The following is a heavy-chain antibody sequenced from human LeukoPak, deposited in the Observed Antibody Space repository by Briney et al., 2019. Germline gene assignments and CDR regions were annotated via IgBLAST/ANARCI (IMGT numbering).Heavy chain of an antibody. CDR2: ISGSSNIK. Sequence: GGSLRLSCAVSGFTFSYYSMSWIRPAPGKGLEWISYISGSSNIKHFADSVKGRFTISRDNAKESLYLQMDSLRDEDTAFYFCARGIFYGSGTQSFDYWGQGTLVTVSS. D-gene: IGHD3-10*01. CDR3: ARGIFYGSGTQSFDY. CDR1: GFTFSYYS. J-gene: IGHJ4*02. V-gene: IGHV3-48*02.